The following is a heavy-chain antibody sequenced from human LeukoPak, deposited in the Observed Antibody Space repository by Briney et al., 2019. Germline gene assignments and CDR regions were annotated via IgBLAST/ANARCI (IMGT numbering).Heavy chain of an antibody. V-gene: IGHV3-33*06. J-gene: IGHJ6*04. CDR2: IWYDGSNK. CDR3: AKSAMVRGVIDYYYYYGMDV. CDR1: GFTFSSYG. D-gene: IGHD3-10*01. Sequence: QPGRSLRLSCAASGFTFSSYGMHWVRQAPGKGLEWVAVIWYDGSNKYYADSVKGRFTISRDNSKNTLYLQMNSLRAEDTAVYYCAKSAMVRGVIDYYYYYGMDVWGKGTTVTVSS.